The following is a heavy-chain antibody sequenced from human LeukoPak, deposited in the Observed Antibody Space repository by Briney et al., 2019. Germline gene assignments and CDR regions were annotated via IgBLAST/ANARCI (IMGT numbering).Heavy chain of an antibody. CDR1: GFTFNTYA. V-gene: IGHV3-23*01. Sequence: PGRSLRLSCVASGFTFNTYAIHWVRQAPGKGLEWVSAISGSGGSTYYADSVKGRFTISRDNSKNTLYLQMNSLRAEDTAVYYCAKDITYYDILTGYLGYFDYWGQGTLVTVSS. J-gene: IGHJ4*02. D-gene: IGHD3-9*01. CDR2: ISGSGGST. CDR3: AKDITYYDILTGYLGYFDY.